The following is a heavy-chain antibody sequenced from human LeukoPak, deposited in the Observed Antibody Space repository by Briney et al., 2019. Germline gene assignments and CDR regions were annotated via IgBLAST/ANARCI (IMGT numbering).Heavy chain of an antibody. Sequence: PSETLSLTCTVSGGSISSGSYYWSWIRQPAGKGLEWIGHIYTSGSTNYNPSLKSRVTISLDTSKNQFSLKLSSVTAADTAVYYCANSIDFDYGDYYFDYWGQGALVTISS. CDR3: ANSIDFDYGDYYFDY. J-gene: IGHJ4*02. D-gene: IGHD4-17*01. CDR1: GGSISSGSYY. CDR2: IYTSGST. V-gene: IGHV4-61*09.